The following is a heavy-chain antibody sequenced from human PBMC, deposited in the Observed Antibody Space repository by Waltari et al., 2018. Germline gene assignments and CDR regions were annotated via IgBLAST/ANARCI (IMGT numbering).Heavy chain of an antibody. CDR1: GFTFSNYE. V-gene: IGHV3-48*03. CDR3: ARPSTEYHYYYYYMDV. Sequence: EVQVVESGGGLVQPGGSLRLSCAASGFTFSNYEMIWVRQAPGKGLEWVSYNDNTGSTIYYADSVEGRFTISRDNAKNSVYLQMNSLRAEDTAIYYCARPSTEYHYYYYYMDVWGKGTTVTVS. CDR2: NDNTGSTI. J-gene: IGHJ6*03. D-gene: IGHD2-2*02.